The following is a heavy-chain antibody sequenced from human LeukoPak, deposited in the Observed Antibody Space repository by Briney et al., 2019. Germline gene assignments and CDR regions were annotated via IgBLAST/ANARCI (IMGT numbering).Heavy chain of an antibody. CDR2: IYYSGST. D-gene: IGHD6-19*01. CDR1: GGSISSYY. V-gene: IGHV4-59*12. CDR3: ARVVSSGWFPY. J-gene: IGHJ4*02. Sequence: SETLSLTCTVSGGSISSYYWSWIRQPPGKGLEWIGYIYYSGSTNYNPSLKSRVTISVDTSKNQFSLKLRSVTAADTAVYYCARVVSSGWFPYWGQGTLVTVSS.